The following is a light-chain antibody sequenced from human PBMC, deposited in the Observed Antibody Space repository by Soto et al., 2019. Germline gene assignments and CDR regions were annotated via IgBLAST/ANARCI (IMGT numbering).Light chain of an antibody. CDR1: QSVSSSY. Sequence: EIVLTQSPGTLSLSPGERATLSCRASQSVSSSYLAWYQQKPGQAPGLLIYGASSRATGIPDRFSGSGSGTDFTLTISRLEPEDFAVYYCQQYGSSPTFGQGTTVEIK. CDR3: QQYGSSPT. V-gene: IGKV3-20*01. J-gene: IGKJ1*01. CDR2: GAS.